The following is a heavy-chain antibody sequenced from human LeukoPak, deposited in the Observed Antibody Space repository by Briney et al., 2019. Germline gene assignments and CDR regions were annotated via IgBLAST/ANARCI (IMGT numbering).Heavy chain of an antibody. CDR1: GFTVSSNY. V-gene: IGHV3-53*04. J-gene: IGHJ3*02. Sequence: GVSLRLSCAAFGFTVSSNYMTWVRQAPGKGLEWVSIFYSDDGTYYADSVKGRFTISRHISKNTLYLQMNSLRTEDAAVYYCARLRGWAFDIWGQGTMVTVSS. D-gene: IGHD6-19*01. CDR2: FYSDDGT. CDR3: ARLRGWAFDI.